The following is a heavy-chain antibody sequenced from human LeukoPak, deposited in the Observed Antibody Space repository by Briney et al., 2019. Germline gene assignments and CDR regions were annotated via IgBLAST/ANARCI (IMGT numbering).Heavy chain of an antibody. Sequence: GGSLGLSCAASGFTFSSYWMSWVRQAPGKGLEWVANIKKDGSEKKYVDSVKGRFTISRDNADNLLFLQMNSLRAEDTAIYYCAREGGNGWYSGWFDPWGQGTLVTVSS. CDR1: GFTFSSYW. D-gene: IGHD6-19*01. J-gene: IGHJ5*02. CDR3: AREGGNGWYSGWFDP. CDR2: IKKDGSEK. V-gene: IGHV3-7*01.